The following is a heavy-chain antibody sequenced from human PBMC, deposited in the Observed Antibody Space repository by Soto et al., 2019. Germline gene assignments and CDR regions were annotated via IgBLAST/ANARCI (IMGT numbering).Heavy chain of an antibody. Sequence: QVQLVQSGAEVKKPGASVKVSCKASGYTFTSYGISWVRQAPGQGLEWMGWISAYNGNTNYAQKLQGRVTMTTDTSTSTAYMELRSLRPDYTAVYYCAREEFYYDILTGYYALDAFDIWGQGTMFTVSS. CDR2: ISAYNGNT. CDR3: AREEFYYDILTGYYALDAFDI. J-gene: IGHJ3*02. V-gene: IGHV1-18*01. CDR1: GYTFTSYG. D-gene: IGHD3-9*01.